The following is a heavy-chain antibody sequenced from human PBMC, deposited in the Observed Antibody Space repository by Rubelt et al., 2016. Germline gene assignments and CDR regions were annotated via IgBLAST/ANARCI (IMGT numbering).Heavy chain of an antibody. CDR1: GDSISSYY. CDR2: INHSGST. J-gene: IGHJ6*02. V-gene: IGHV4-34*01. Sequence: QVQLQQWGAGLLKPSETLSLTCTVSGDSISSYYWSWIRQPPGKGLEWIGEINHSGSTNYNPSLKSRVPISVDTSKNQCSRKLSSVTAADTALFYCARESGGTQRYGMDVWGQGTTVTVSS. CDR3: ARESGGTQRYGMDV. D-gene: IGHD2-15*01.